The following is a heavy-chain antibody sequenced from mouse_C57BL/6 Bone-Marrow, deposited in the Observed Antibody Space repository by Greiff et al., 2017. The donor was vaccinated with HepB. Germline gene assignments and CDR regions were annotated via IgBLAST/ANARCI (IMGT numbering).Heavy chain of an antibody. CDR2: IDPNSGGT. D-gene: IGHD1-1*01. J-gene: IGHJ2*01. CDR3: ARSITNTYFDY. V-gene: IGHV1-72*01. CDR1: GYTFTSYG. Sequence: VQLVESGAELARPGASVKLSCKASGYTFTSYGISWVKQRTGRGLEWIGRIDPNSGGTKYNEKFKSKATLTVDKPSSTAYMQLSSLTSEDSAVYYCARSITNTYFDYWGQGTTLTVSS.